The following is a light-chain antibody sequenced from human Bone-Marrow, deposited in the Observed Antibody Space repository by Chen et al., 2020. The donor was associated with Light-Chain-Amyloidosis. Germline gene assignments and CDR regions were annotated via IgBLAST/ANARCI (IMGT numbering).Light chain of an antibody. CDR1: RSLRDW. V-gene: IGKV1-5*03. J-gene: IGKJ3*01. CDR3: QQFNSDLGVT. CDR2: KVS. Sequence: DIQMTQSPSTLSASVGDRVTITCRASRSLRDWLAWYQQKPGKAPKLLIYKVSTLGSGVPSRFIGSGSGTEFTLTIHSLQPDDFGIYSCQQFNSDLGVTFGPGTKVD.